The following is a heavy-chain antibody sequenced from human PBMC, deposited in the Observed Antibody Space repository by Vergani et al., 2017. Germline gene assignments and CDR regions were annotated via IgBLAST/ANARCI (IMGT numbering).Heavy chain of an antibody. V-gene: IGHV3-9*01. J-gene: IGHJ4*02. CDR3: AKDWGITVTGEFDY. Sequence: EVQLVESGGGLVQPGRSLRLSCAASGFTFDDYAMHWVRQAPGKGLEWASGISWTSGSIGYADSVRGRFTISRDNAKNSLYLQMNSLRAEDTAVYYCAKDWGITVTGEFDYWGQGTLVTVSS. D-gene: IGHD4-17*01. CDR2: ISWTSGSI. CDR1: GFTFDDYA.